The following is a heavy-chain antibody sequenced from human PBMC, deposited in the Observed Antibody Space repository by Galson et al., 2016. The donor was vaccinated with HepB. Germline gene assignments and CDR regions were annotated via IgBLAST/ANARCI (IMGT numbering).Heavy chain of an antibody. D-gene: IGHD2-21*02. J-gene: IGHJ4*02. CDR1: GYTYKTYG. V-gene: IGHV1-18*01. Sequence: SVKVSCKASGYTYKTYGITWVQQAPGQGLEWMGWLAASNGNTIYGQNFQGRVTMTTDTSTSTAYRELRSLRSDDTAVYYCARTPYCGGDCSDFWGQGTLVTVSS. CDR3: ARTPYCGGDCSDF. CDR2: LAASNGNT.